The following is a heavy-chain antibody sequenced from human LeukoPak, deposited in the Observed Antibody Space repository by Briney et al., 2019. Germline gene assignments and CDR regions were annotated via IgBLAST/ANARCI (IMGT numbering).Heavy chain of an antibody. CDR3: ARGNYYDRDMDYMDV. CDR1: GYTFTSYD. V-gene: IGHV1-8*01. D-gene: IGHD3-22*01. CDR2: MNPNSGNT. J-gene: IGHJ6*03. Sequence: ASVKVSCKASGYTFTSYDINWVRQATGQGLEWMGWMNPNSGNTGYAQKFQGRVTMTRNTSISTAYMELSSLRSEDTAVYYCARGNYYDRDMDYMDVWGKGTTVTVSS.